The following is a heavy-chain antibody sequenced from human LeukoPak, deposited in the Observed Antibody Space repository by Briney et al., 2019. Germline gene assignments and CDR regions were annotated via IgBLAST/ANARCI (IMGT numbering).Heavy chain of an antibody. CDR2: INSDGSST. J-gene: IGHJ6*03. CDR1: GFTFSSYW. D-gene: IGHD2-2*01. Sequence: PGGSLRLSCAASGFTFSSYWMHWVRQAPGKGLVWVSRINSDGSSTSYADSAKGRFTISRDNAKNTLYLQMNSLRAEDTAVYYCARYDHCSSTSCYPRYYYYMDVWGKGTTATVSS. CDR3: ARYDHCSSTSCYPRYYYYMDV. V-gene: IGHV3-74*01.